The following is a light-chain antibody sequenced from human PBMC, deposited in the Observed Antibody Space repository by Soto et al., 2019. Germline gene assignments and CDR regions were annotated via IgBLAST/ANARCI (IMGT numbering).Light chain of an antibody. CDR3: QQSYSTPYT. V-gene: IGKV1-39*01. J-gene: IGKJ2*01. CDR1: QSISSN. Sequence: DIQMTQSPSSLSASVGDRVTITCRASQSISSNLNWYQQKQGEAPKLLIYVASSLQSGVPSRFSGRESGTDYTLTISSLQPDDFATYYCQQSYSTPYTFGQGTKLEIK. CDR2: VAS.